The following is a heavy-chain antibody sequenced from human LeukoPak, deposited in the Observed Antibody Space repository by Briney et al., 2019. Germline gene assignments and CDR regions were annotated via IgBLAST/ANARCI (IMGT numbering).Heavy chain of an antibody. CDR1: GFTVSGNY. Sequence: GGSLRLSCAASGFTVSGNYMSWVRQAPGKGLEWVSVIYSGGSTYYTDSVKGRFTISRDNSKNTLYLQMNSLRAEDTAVYYCASQHVSYYYYGLDVWGQGATVTVSS. J-gene: IGHJ6*02. CDR2: IYSGGST. CDR3: ASQHVSYYYYGLDV. V-gene: IGHV3-66*04.